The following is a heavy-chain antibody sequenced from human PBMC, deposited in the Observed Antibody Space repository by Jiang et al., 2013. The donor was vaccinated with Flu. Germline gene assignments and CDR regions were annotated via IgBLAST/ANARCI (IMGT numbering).Heavy chain of an antibody. V-gene: IGHV1-18*01. CDR2: ISAYNGNT. CDR3: AREGHYGDYGDY. Sequence: VKVSCKASGYTFTSYDINWVRQATGQGLEWMGWISAYNGNTNYAQKLQGRVTMTTDTSTSTAYMELRSLRSDDTAVYYCAREGHYGDYGDYWGQGTLVTVSS. D-gene: IGHD4-17*01. CDR1: GYTFTSYD. J-gene: IGHJ4*02.